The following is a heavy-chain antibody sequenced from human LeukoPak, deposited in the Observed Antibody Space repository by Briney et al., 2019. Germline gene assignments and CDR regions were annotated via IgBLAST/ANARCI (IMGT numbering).Heavy chain of an antibody. J-gene: IGHJ3*02. CDR1: GFTFSSYA. CDR3: PRGRVAVVWSCAFDI. V-gene: IGHV3-64*01. Sequence: PGGSLRLSCAASGFTFSSYAMHWVRQAPGKGLEYVSAISRNGGSTYYANSVKGRFTISRDNSKNTLYLQMGGLSAEDMAVYYCPRGRVAVVWSCAFDIWGQGTMVTVSS. CDR2: ISRNGGST. D-gene: IGHD6-19*01.